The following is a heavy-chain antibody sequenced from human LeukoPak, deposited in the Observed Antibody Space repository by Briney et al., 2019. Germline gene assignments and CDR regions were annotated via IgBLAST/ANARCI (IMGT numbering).Heavy chain of an antibody. V-gene: IGHV1-69*05. CDR3: ARERLSRVAMVSFDY. CDR1: GGTFSSYA. J-gene: IGHJ4*02. Sequence: SVKVSCKASGGTFSSYAISWVRQAPGQGLEWMGRIIPIFGTANYAQKFQGRVTITTDESTSSAYMELSSLRSEDTAVYYCARERLSRVAMVSFDYWGQGTLVTVSS. D-gene: IGHD5-18*01. CDR2: IIPIFGTA.